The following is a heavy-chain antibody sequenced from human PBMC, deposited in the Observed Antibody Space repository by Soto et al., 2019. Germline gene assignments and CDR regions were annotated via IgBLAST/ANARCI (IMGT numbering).Heavy chain of an antibody. CDR3: ARDPQQRLAASYYYGMDV. D-gene: IGHD6-25*01. J-gene: IGHJ6*02. V-gene: IGHV3-21*02. Sequence: EVQLVESGGGLVKPGGSLRLSCAASGFTFSRYGMNWVRQAPGKELELVSSISGLSSYIYYADSVKGRFTVSRDNAKNSLYVQMNSLRAEDTAVYYCARDPQQRLAASYYYGMDVWGQGTTVIVSS. CDR2: ISGLSSYI. CDR1: GFTFSRYG.